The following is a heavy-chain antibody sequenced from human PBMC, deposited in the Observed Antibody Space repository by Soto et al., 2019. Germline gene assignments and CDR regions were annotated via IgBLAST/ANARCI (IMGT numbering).Heavy chain of an antibody. CDR3: AKDVDTIFGVVIIQAFDY. CDR1: GFTFSSEA. Sequence: HAGGTVRLSCAASGFTFSSEAISRVRQAPGKGLKRVSAISGSGGSTYYADSVKGRFTISRDNSKNTLYLQMNSLRAEDTAVYYCAKDVDTIFGVVIIQAFDYWGQGTLVTVSS. V-gene: IGHV3-23*01. J-gene: IGHJ4*02. D-gene: IGHD3-3*01. CDR2: ISGSGGST.